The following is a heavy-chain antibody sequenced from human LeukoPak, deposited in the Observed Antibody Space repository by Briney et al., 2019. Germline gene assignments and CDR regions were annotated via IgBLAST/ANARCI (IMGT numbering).Heavy chain of an antibody. Sequence: GESLRISCKGSGYSFTTYWITWVRQMPAKGLEWVGIIYPGDSDTGYSPSFQGQVTISADKSISTAYLQWSSLKASDTAMYYCARSINFWSGYYYESFDYWGQGTLVTVSS. CDR1: GYSFTTYW. J-gene: IGHJ4*02. V-gene: IGHV5-51*01. CDR3: ARSINFWSGYYYESFDY. CDR2: IYPGDSDT. D-gene: IGHD3-3*01.